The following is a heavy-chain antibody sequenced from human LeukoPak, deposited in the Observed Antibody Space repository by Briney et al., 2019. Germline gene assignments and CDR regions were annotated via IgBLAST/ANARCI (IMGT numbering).Heavy chain of an antibody. D-gene: IGHD6-19*01. CDR3: ARVSDCCWYSSGWSAYYYGMDV. CDR1: GYTFTSYG. J-gene: IGHJ6*02. CDR2: ISANNGNT. Sequence: ASVKVSCKASGYTFTSYGISWVRQAPGQGLEWMGWISANNGNTNYAQKLQGRVTMTTDTSTSTAYMELRSLRSDDTAVYYCARVSDCCWYSSGWSAYYYGMDVWGQGTTVTVSS. V-gene: IGHV1-18*01.